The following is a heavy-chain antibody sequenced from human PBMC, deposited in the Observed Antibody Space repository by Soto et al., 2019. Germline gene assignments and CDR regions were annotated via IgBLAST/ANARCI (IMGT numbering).Heavy chain of an antibody. CDR3: ARGRSRAPGIAAAGRLGWFDP. CDR1: GGSFSGYY. V-gene: IGHV4-34*01. Sequence: PSETLSLTCAVYGGSFSGYYWSWIRQPPGKGLEWIGEINHSGSTNYNPSLKSRVTISVDTSKNQFSLKLSSVTAADTAVYYCARGRSRAPGIAAAGRLGWFDPWGQGTLVTVSS. D-gene: IGHD6-13*01. J-gene: IGHJ5*02. CDR2: INHSGST.